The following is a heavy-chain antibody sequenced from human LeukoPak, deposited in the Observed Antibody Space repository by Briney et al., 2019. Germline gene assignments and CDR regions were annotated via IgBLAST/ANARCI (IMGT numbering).Heavy chain of an antibody. D-gene: IGHD1-26*01. CDR2: INPNSGGT. CDR3: EGARSGSTADYYGMDV. Sequence: ASVKVSCKASGYTFTGDYMHCVRQAPGQGLEWMGWINPNSGGTNYAQKFQCRVTITRDTSTTTTHREPSRQVSDETAVYYCEGARSGSTADYYGMDVWGQGTTVTVSS. V-gene: IGHV1-2*02. CDR1: GYTFTGDY. J-gene: IGHJ6*02.